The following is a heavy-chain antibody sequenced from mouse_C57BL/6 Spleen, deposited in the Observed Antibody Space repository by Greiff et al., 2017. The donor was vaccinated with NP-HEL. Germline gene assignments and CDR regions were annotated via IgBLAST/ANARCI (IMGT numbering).Heavy chain of an antibody. CDR2: INPNNGGT. CDR3: ARRAQGYYAMDY. CDR1: GYTFTDYY. J-gene: IGHJ4*01. V-gene: IGHV1-26*01. D-gene: IGHD3-2*02. Sequence: VQLQQSGPELVKPGASVKISCKASGYTFTDYYMNWVKQSHGKSLEWIGDINPNNGGTSYNQKFKGKATLTVDKSSSTAYMELRSLTSEDSAVYYCARRAQGYYAMDYWGQGTSVTVSS.